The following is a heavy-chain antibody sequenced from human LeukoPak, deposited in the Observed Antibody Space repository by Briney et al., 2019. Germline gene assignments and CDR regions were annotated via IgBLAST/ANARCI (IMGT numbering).Heavy chain of an antibody. CDR2: IYYSGST. Sequence: PSETLSLTCTVSGGSISSGDYFWSWIRQPPGKGLEWIGYIYYSGSTYYNPSLKSRVTISVDTSKNQFSLKLSSVTAADTAVYYCARDSGIAVAGTESWFDPWGQGTLVTVSS. D-gene: IGHD6-19*01. V-gene: IGHV4-30-4*01. CDR1: GGSISSGDYF. J-gene: IGHJ5*02. CDR3: ARDSGIAVAGTESWFDP.